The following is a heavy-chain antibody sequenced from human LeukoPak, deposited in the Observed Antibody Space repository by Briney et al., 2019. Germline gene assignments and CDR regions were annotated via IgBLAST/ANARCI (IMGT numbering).Heavy chain of an antibody. CDR1: GFTFSSYA. CDR3: AREAVTTLYYYYGMDV. V-gene: IGHV3-30-3*01. CDR2: ISYDGSNK. D-gene: IGHD4-17*01. Sequence: PGGSLRLSCAASGFTFSSYAMHWVRQTPGKGLEWVPVISYDGSNKYYADSVKGRFTISRDNSKNTLYLQMNSLRAEDTAVYYCAREAVTTLYYYYGMDVWGQGTTVTVSS. J-gene: IGHJ6*02.